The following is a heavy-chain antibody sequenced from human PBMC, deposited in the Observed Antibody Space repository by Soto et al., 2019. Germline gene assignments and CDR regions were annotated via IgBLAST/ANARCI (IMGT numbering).Heavy chain of an antibody. J-gene: IGHJ4*02. CDR3: ARPSKGYSGYDTPGY. CDR2: INSDGSST. Sequence: GGSLRLSCAASGFTFSSYWMHWVRQAPGKGLVWVSRINSDGSSTSYADSVKGRFTISRDNAKNTLYLQMNSLRAEDTAVYYCARPSKGYSGYDTPGYWGQGTLVTVSS. D-gene: IGHD5-12*01. CDR1: GFTFSSYW. V-gene: IGHV3-74*01.